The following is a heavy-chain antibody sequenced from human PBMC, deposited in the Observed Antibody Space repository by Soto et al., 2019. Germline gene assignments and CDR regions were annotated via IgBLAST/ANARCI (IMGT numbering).Heavy chain of an antibody. V-gene: IGHV3-23*01. D-gene: IGHD3-9*01. CDR2: ISGSGGST. Sequence: PGGSLRLSCAASGFTFSSYAMSWVRQAPGKGLEWVSAISGSGGSTYYADSVKGRFTISRDNSKNTLYLQMNSLRAEDTAVYYCAKDRAHYDILTGLDAFDIWGQGTMVTVSS. CDR3: AKDRAHYDILTGLDAFDI. J-gene: IGHJ3*02. CDR1: GFTFSSYA.